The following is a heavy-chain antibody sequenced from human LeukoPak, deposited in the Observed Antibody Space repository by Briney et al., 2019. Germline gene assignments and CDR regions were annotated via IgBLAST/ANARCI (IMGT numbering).Heavy chain of an antibody. CDR3: ARTPRRDGYHFDY. D-gene: IGHD5-24*01. CDR1: GGSISSYY. CDR2: IYYSGST. Sequence: SETLSLTCTVSGGSISSYYWSWIRQPPGKGLEWIGYIYYSGSTNYNPSLKSRVTISVDTSKNQFSLKLSSVTAADTAVYYCARTPRRDGYHFDYWGQGTLVTVSS. J-gene: IGHJ4*02. V-gene: IGHV4-59*01.